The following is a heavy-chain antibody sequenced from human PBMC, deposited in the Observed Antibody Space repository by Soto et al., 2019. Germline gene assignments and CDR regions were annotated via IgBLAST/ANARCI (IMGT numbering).Heavy chain of an antibody. D-gene: IGHD6-13*01. CDR2: IINSGDST. CDR1: GFTFSTYA. Sequence: EVQLLESGGGLVQPGGSLRLSCAASGFTFSTYAMSWVRQAPGKGLEWVSKIINSGDSTYYADSVKGRFTISRDNSKNTVYLQMNSLRAEDTAVYYCATGQQLGYGGQGTLVTVSS. J-gene: IGHJ4*02. CDR3: ATGQQLGY. V-gene: IGHV3-23*01.